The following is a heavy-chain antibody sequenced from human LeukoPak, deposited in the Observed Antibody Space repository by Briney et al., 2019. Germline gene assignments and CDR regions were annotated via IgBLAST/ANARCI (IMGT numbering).Heavy chain of an antibody. CDR1: GFTFSSYA. J-gene: IGHJ4*02. CDR3: AKDFPTRGAAAGTDFFDY. Sequence: TGGSLRLSCAVSGFTFSSYAMSWVRQAPGKGLERVSGIGGSGGSTYYADSVKGRFTISRDNSKNMLYLQMNSLRAGDTAVYYCAKDFPTRGAAAGTDFFDYWGQGTLVTVSS. D-gene: IGHD6-13*01. V-gene: IGHV3-23*01. CDR2: IGGSGGST.